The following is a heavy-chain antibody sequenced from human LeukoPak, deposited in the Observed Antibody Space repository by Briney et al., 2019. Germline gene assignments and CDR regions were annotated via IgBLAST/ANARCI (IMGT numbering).Heavy chain of an antibody. CDR3: ARDPDYYGSGSYYMGGAFDI. D-gene: IGHD3-10*01. CDR1: GYTFTSYG. J-gene: IGHJ3*02. Sequence: ASVKVSCKASGYTFTSYGISWVRQAPGQGLEWMGWISAYNGNTNYAQKLQGRVTMTTDTSTSTAYMELRSLRSDGTAVYYCARDPDYYGSGSYYMGGAFDIWGQGTMVTVSS. V-gene: IGHV1-18*01. CDR2: ISAYNGNT.